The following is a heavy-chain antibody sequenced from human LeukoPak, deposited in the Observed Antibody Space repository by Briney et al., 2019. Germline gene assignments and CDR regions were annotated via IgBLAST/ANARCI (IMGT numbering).Heavy chain of an antibody. V-gene: IGHV4-34*01. Sequence: SETLSLTCVVYGGSLSGYYWSWIRQPPGKGLEWIGEINHSGSTNYNPSLKSRVTISVDTSKNQFSLKLSSVTAADTAVYYCARSYCSSTSCYVGWFDPWGQGTLVTVSS. J-gene: IGHJ5*02. CDR1: GGSLSGYY. CDR2: INHSGST. CDR3: ARSYCSSTSCYVGWFDP. D-gene: IGHD2-2*01.